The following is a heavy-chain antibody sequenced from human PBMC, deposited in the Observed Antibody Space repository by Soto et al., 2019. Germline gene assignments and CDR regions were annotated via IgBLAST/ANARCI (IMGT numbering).Heavy chain of an antibody. D-gene: IGHD6-19*01. V-gene: IGHV3-30-3*01. J-gene: IGHJ6*02. CDR3: ARGTAVTSTNYFDMDV. CDR2: ISYDGSKK. Sequence: PGGSLRLSXATSGFTFSNYAIHWVRQAPGKGLEWVTVISYDGSKKFFADSVKGRFTISRDYSKSTVYLQMNSLRVDDSATYYCARGTAVTSTNYFDMDVWGQGTTVTVSS. CDR1: GFTFSNYA.